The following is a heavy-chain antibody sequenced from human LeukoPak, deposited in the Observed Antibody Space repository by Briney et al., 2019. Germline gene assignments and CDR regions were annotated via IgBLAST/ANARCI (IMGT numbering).Heavy chain of an antibody. D-gene: IGHD6-19*01. Sequence: ASVKVSCKASGYTFTGYYMHWVRQAPGQGLEWMGGINPNSGGANYAQKFQGRVTMTRDTSISTAYMELRRLRSDATAVYYCARGGSSGQSPISDFDYWGQGTLVTVSS. J-gene: IGHJ4*02. CDR3: ARGGSSGQSPISDFDY. V-gene: IGHV1-2*02. CDR1: GYTFTGYY. CDR2: INPNSGGA.